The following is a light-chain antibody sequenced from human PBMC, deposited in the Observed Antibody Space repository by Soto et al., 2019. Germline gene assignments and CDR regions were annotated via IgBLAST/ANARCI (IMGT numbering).Light chain of an antibody. CDR3: HQTSSPPWT. J-gene: IGKJ1*01. Sequence: DIQMTQSPSSLSASVGDRVTITCRASQSISIYLNWYQQTPGKAPKLLIYGASTLQSGVPSRFSGSGSGTDFTLTISSLQPEDFATYYCHQTSSPPWTFGQGTKVEIK. V-gene: IGKV1-39*01. CDR2: GAS. CDR1: QSISIY.